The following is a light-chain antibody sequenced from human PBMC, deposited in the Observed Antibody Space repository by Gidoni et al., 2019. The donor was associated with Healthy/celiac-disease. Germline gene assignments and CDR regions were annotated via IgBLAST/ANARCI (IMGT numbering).Light chain of an antibody. J-gene: IGKJ2*01. CDR3: QQYGSSPPYT. Sequence: ESVLTQSPGTLSLSPGERATLSCRASQSVSSSYLAWYQQIPGQAPRLLIYGASSRATGIPDSFSGSESGTDFALTNSRLEPEEFSVYCCQQYGSSPPYTFGEXTKLEIK. CDR2: GAS. CDR1: QSVSSSY. V-gene: IGKV3-20*01.